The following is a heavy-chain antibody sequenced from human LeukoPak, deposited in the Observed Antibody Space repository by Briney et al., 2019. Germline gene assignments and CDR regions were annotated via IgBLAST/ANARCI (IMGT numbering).Heavy chain of an antibody. V-gene: IGHV4-61*08. CDR1: GGSVNSGGYY. CDR3: GGLRGYSYGQRFDY. CDR2: IYHSGST. J-gene: IGHJ4*02. Sequence: SETLSLTCTISGGSVNSGGYYWSWIRQSPGKGLEWIGYIYHSGSTNYNPSLKSRVTISVDTSKNQFSLKLSSVTAADTAVYARGGLRGYSYGQRFDYWGQGILVTVSS. D-gene: IGHD5-18*01.